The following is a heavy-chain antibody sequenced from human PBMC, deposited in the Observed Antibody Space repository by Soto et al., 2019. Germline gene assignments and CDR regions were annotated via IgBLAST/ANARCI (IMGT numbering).Heavy chain of an antibody. V-gene: IGHV1-58*01. D-gene: IGHD6-19*01. Sequence: QMQLVQSGPEVKKPGTSVKVSCKASGFTFTSSAVQWVRQARGQRLEWIGWIVVGSGNTNYAQKFQERVTITRDMSASTAYMELSSLRSEDTAVYYCAAPNSIAVVAFDIWGQGTMVTVSS. CDR3: AAPNSIAVVAFDI. CDR1: GFTFTSSA. J-gene: IGHJ3*02. CDR2: IVVGSGNT.